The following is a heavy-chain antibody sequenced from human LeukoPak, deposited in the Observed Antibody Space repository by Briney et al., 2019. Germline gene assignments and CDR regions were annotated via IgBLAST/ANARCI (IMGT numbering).Heavy chain of an antibody. Sequence: SETLSLTCTVSGGSISSSSYYWGWIRQPPGKGLEWIGSIYYSGSTYYNPSLKSRVTISVDTSKNQFSLKLSSVTAADTAVYYCAGLQFGGYSFVGYWGQGTLVTVSS. CDR2: IYYSGST. J-gene: IGHJ4*02. CDR3: AGLQFGGYSFVGY. V-gene: IGHV4-39*01. D-gene: IGHD5-18*01. CDR1: GGSISSSSYY.